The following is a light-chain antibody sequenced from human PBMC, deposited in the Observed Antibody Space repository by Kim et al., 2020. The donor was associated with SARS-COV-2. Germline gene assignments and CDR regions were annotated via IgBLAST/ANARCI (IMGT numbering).Light chain of an antibody. CDR3: HSRDSSGNHGV. Sequence: SSELTQDHAVYVALGQTVCSTCQGASIRTYYASWYQQKPGQAPVLVIYDKNNRPSGIPDRFSGSSSGDTASLTITGTQAEDEADYYCHSRDSSGNHGVFG. CDR1: SIRTYY. CDR2: DKN. J-gene: IGLJ3*02. V-gene: IGLV3-19*01.